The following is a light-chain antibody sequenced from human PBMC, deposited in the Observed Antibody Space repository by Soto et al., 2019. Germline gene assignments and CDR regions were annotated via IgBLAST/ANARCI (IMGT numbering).Light chain of an antibody. Sequence: IQMTQSPSTLSASVGDRVTITCRASQSISSWLAWYQQKPGKAPKLLIYAASTLQSGVPSRFSGSGSGTEFTLTISSLQPEDFATYYCQQLNSYPTFGQGTRLEIK. CDR1: QSISSW. J-gene: IGKJ5*01. CDR3: QQLNSYPT. V-gene: IGKV1-5*01. CDR2: AAS.